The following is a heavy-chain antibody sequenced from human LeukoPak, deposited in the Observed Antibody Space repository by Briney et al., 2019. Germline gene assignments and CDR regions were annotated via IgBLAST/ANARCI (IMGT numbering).Heavy chain of an antibody. Sequence: SVKVSCKASGYTFSAYYMHWVRQAPGQGLEWMGGIIPIFGTANYAQKFQGRVTITADKSTSTAYMELSSLRSEDTAVYYCASGYGDYYFDYWGQGTLVTVSS. CDR2: IIPIFGTA. CDR1: GYTFSAYY. J-gene: IGHJ4*02. D-gene: IGHD4-17*01. CDR3: ASGYGDYYFDY. V-gene: IGHV1-69*06.